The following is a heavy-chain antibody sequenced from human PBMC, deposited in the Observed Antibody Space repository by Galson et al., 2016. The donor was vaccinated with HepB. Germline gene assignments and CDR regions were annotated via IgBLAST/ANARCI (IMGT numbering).Heavy chain of an antibody. D-gene: IGHD2-15*01. J-gene: IGHJ4*02. CDR3: AKVGHGRTCCLGHFDS. CDR1: GITFSNYA. V-gene: IGHV3-23*01. Sequence: SLRLSCAASGITFSNYAMSWVRQAPGKGLEWVSAIGGRDDDTYYADSVKGRFTISRDNSKNTLFLQMNSLRVGDTAVYYCAKVGHGRTCCLGHFDSWGQGSLVTVSS. CDR2: IGGRDDDT.